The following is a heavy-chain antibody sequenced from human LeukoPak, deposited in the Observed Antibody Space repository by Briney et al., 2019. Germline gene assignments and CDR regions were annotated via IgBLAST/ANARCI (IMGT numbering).Heavy chain of an antibody. J-gene: IGHJ4*02. CDR2: IYYSGST. CDR1: GGSISSSSYY. D-gene: IGHD2-2*01. CDR3: ATVVVPAARALDY. Sequence: PSETLSLTCTVSGGSISSSSYYWGWIRQPPGKGLEWIGSIYYSGSTYYNPSLKSRVTISVDTSKNQFSLKLSSVTAADTAVYHCATVVVPAARALDYWGQGTLVTVSS. V-gene: IGHV4-39*01.